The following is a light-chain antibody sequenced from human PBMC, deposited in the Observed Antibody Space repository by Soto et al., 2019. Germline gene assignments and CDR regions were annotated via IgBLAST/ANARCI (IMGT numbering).Light chain of an antibody. CDR2: EGS. CDR3: CSYAGRSTWV. J-gene: IGLJ3*02. V-gene: IGLV2-23*01. Sequence: QSALTQPASVSGSPGQSITISCTGTSSDVGNYNLVSWYQQHPGKAPKLMIYEGSKWPSGVSNRFSGSKSGNTASLTIPGLQAEYEADYYCCSYAGRSTWVFGGGTQLTVL. CDR1: SSDVGNYNL.